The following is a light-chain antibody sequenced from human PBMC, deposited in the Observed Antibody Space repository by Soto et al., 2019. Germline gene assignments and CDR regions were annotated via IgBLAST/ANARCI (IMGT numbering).Light chain of an antibody. V-gene: IGKV3D-20*02. CDR1: QSISSNF. J-gene: IGKJ4*01. CDR3: QQRSNWA. Sequence: EIVLTQSPGTLSLSPGEGATLSCRASQSISSNFLAWYQQKRGQAPRLLIHGASNRATGIPDRFSGSGSGTDFTLTITRLEPEDFAVYYCQQRSNWAFGGGTKVEIK. CDR2: GAS.